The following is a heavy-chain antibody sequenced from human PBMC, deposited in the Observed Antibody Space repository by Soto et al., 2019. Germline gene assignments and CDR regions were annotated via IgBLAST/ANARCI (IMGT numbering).Heavy chain of an antibody. J-gene: IGHJ4*02. Sequence: QVQLVESGGGVVQPGRSLRLSCAASGFTFSSYAMHWVRQAPGKGLEWVAVISYDGSNKYYADSVKGRFTISRDNSKKTLYLQMNSLRAEDTAVYYCASGLGDHWGQGTLVTVSS. CDR2: ISYDGSNK. CDR1: GFTFSSYA. D-gene: IGHD5-12*01. CDR3: ASGLGDH. V-gene: IGHV3-30-3*01.